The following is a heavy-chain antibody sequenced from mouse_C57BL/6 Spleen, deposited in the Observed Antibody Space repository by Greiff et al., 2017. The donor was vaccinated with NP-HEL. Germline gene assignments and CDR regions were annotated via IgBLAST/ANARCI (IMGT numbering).Heavy chain of an antibody. J-gene: IGHJ4*01. V-gene: IGHV1-5*01. CDR1: GYTFTSYW. CDR3: TRTTLYYAIDY. CDR2: IYPGISDT. D-gene: IGHD4-1*02. Sequence: VQLQQSGTVLARPGASVKMSCKTSGYTFTSYWMHWVKQRPGQGLEWIGAIYPGISDTSYNQKFKGKAKLTAATSASTAYMELSSLTNEDAAVDYYTRTTLYYAIDYWGQGTTVTVSS.